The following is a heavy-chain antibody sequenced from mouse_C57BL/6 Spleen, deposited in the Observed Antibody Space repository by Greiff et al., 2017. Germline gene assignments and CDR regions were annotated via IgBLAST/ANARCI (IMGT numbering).Heavy chain of an antibody. CDR2: IHPNSGST. CDR1: GYTFTSYW. V-gene: IGHV1-64*01. J-gene: IGHJ3*01. CDR3: AREDYGSGFAY. D-gene: IGHD1-1*01. Sequence: QVQLQQPGAELVKPGASVKLSCKASGYTFTSYWMHWVKQRPGQGLEWIGMIHPNSGSTNYNEKFKSKATLTVDKSSSTAYMQLSSLTSEDSAVYYCAREDYGSGFAYWGQGTLVTVSA.